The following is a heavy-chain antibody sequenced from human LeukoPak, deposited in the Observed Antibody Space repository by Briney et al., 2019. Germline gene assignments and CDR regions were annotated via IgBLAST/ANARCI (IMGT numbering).Heavy chain of an antibody. V-gene: IGHV3-23*01. CDR2: ISGSGGNT. Sequence: PGGSLRLSCAASGFTFSTYTMSWVRQAPGKGLEWVSAISGSGGNTYYADSVKGRFTISRDNSKNTLYLQMDSLRADDTVVYYCVRAAFSRTSYFDYWGQGTLVTASS. J-gene: IGHJ4*02. CDR3: VRAAFSRTSYFDY. CDR1: GFTFSTYT. D-gene: IGHD3-3*02.